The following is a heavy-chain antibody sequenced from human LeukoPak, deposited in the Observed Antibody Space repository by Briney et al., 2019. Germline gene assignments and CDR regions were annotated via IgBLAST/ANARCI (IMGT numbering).Heavy chain of an antibody. CDR1: GGTFSSYA. D-gene: IGHD2-2*02. V-gene: IGHV1-69*04. J-gene: IGHJ4*02. CDR3: ARDRLYSHGRKYYFDH. Sequence: SVKVSCKASGGTFSSYAISWVRQAPGQGLEWMGRIIPILGIANYAQKFQGRVTITADKSTSTAYMELSSLRSEDTAVYYCARDRLYSHGRKYYFDHWGQGTLVTVSS. CDR2: IIPILGIA.